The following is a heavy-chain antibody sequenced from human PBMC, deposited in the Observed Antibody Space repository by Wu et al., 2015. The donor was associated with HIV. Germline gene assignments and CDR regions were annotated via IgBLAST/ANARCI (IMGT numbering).Heavy chain of an antibody. CDR3: ARNTDSVATSLYSLGV. V-gene: IGHV1-69*05. D-gene: IGHD6-19*01. CDR1: GGTFSNYA. CDR2: ITPISVTP. Sequence: QVQLVQSGAEVKKPGSSVKVACKASGGTFSNYAISWVRQTPGQGLEWMGGITPISVTPKYAQKFQARVTISTDESTRTAYMELISLKSGDTAVYYCARNTDSVATSLYSLGVWGQGTTVTVSS. J-gene: IGHJ6*02.